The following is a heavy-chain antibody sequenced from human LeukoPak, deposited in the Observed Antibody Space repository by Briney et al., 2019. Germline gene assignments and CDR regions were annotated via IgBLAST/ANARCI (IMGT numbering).Heavy chain of an antibody. CDR3: ARQRGGQYEDAFDI. J-gene: IGHJ3*02. CDR2: MNPNSGNT. CDR1: GYTFTSYD. D-gene: IGHD2-8*01. V-gene: IGHV1-8*01. Sequence: ASVKVSCKASGYTFTSYDINWVRQATGQGLEWMGWMNPNSGNTGYAQKFQGRVTMTRNTSISTVYMELSSLRSEDTAVYYCARQRGGQYEDAFDIWGQGTVVTVSS.